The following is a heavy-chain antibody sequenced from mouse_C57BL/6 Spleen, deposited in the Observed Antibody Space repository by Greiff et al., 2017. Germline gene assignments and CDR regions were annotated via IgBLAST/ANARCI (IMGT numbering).Heavy chain of an antibody. Sequence: LKLMESGPGLVAPSQSLSITCTVSGFSLTSYAISWVRQPPGKGLEWLGVIWTGGGTNYTSALKSRLSIRKDNSKSQVFLKMNSLQTDDTARYYCARGDDGYPSYWGQGTLVTVSA. CDR1: GFSLTSYA. V-gene: IGHV2-9-1*01. CDR2: IWTGGGT. J-gene: IGHJ3*01. CDR3: ARGDDGYPSY. D-gene: IGHD2-3*01.